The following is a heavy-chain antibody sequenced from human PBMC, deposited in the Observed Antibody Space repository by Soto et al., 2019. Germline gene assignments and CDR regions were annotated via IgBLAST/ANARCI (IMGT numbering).Heavy chain of an antibody. Sequence: GGSLRLSCAASGFTFSNAWMNWVRQAPGKGLEWVGRIKSKTDGGTTDYAAPGKGRFTIPRDDSKNTLYLQMNSLKTEDTAVYYCTSPWFGELLYDMDVWGQGTTVTVSS. CDR1: GFTFSNAW. CDR3: TSPWFGELLYDMDV. V-gene: IGHV3-15*07. J-gene: IGHJ6*02. D-gene: IGHD3-10*01. CDR2: IKSKTDGGTT.